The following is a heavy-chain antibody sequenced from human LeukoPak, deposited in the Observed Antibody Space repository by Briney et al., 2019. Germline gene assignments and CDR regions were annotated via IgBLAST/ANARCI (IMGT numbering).Heavy chain of an antibody. CDR1: GFTVSSNY. V-gene: IGHV3-53*01. CDR2: IYSAGTT. D-gene: IGHD6-13*01. J-gene: IGHJ4*02. Sequence: GGSLRLSCAASGFTVSSNYMSWVRQAPGKGLEWVSIIYSAGTTHYADSVKGRFTISRDNAKNSLYLQMNSLRAEDTAVYYCARGYSSSWYDWASTYYFDYWGQGTLVTVSS. CDR3: ARGYSSSWYDWASTYYFDY.